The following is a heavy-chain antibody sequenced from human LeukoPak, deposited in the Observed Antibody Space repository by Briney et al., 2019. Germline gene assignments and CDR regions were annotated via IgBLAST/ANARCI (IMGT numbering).Heavy chain of an antibody. D-gene: IGHD6-6*01. CDR1: GGSISSSSYY. Sequence: NPSGTLSLTCTVSGGSISSSSYYWGWIRQPPGKGLEWIGSIYYSGSTYYNPSLKSRVTISVDTSKNQFSLKLSSVTAADTAVYYCASDGYSSSSGYWGQGTLVTVSS. CDR3: ASDGYSSSSGY. CDR2: IYYSGST. V-gene: IGHV4-39*01. J-gene: IGHJ4*02.